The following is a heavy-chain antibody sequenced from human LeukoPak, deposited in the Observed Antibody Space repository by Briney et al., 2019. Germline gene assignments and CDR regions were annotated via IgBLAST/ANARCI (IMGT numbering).Heavy chain of an antibody. CDR3: ARDLSVGSYYDDYFDY. D-gene: IGHD1-26*01. V-gene: IGHV3-23*01. Sequence: GGSLRLSCAASGFTFSSYAMSWVRQAPGKGLEWVSAICGSGGSKYYADSGKGRFTISRDNDKTSLYLQMNRLRAEDTDVYYCARDLSVGSYYDDYFDYWGQGSLVTVSS. CDR1: GFTFSSYA. CDR2: ICGSGGSK. J-gene: IGHJ4*02.